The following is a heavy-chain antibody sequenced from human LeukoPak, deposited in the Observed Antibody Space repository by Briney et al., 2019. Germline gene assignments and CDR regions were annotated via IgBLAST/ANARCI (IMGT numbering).Heavy chain of an antibody. D-gene: IGHD3-3*01. V-gene: IGHV3-66*01. CDR2: IYSGGST. CDR3: ASRYYDFWSGSYSTYGMDV. J-gene: IGHJ6*02. CDR1: GFTVSSNY. Sequence: GGSLRLSCAASGFTVSSNYMSWVRQAPGKGLEWVSVIYSGGSTYYADSVKGRFTISRDNSKNTPYLQMNSLRAEDTAVYYCASRYYDFWSGSYSTYGMDVWGQGTTVTVSS.